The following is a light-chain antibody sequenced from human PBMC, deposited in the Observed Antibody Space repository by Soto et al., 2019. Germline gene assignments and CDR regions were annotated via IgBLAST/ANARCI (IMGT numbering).Light chain of an antibody. J-gene: IGLJ1*01. CDR1: SSDIGGYNY. V-gene: IGLV2-8*01. CDR2: DVT. CDR3: SSYAGSNNYV. Sequence: QSVLTQPSSASGSPGQSVTISCTGTSSDIGGYNYVSWYQQHPGKAPKLIIYDVTKRPSGVPDRFSGSKSGNTASLTVSGLQAEDEADYYCSSYAGSNNYVFGTGTKLTVL.